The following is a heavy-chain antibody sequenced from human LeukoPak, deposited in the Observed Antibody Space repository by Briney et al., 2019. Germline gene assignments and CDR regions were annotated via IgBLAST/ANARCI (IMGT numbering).Heavy chain of an antibody. Sequence: PSETLSLTCSVSGDSISSGRYYWSWIRQPAGKGLEWIGRVYTSGSANYNPSLESRVTISVDTSKNQFSLRLTSVTAADTAVYYCARTDYGGNSGGDFDYWGQGTLVTVSS. CDR3: ARTDYGGNSGGDFDY. CDR2: VYTSGSA. D-gene: IGHD4-23*01. J-gene: IGHJ4*02. CDR1: GDSISSGRYY. V-gene: IGHV4-61*02.